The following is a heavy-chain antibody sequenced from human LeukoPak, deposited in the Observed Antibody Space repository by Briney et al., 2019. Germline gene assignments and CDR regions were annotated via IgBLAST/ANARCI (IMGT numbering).Heavy chain of an antibody. Sequence: ASVKVSCKASGGTFSSYAISWVRQAPGQGLEWMGGIIPIFGTANYAQKFQGRVTITADESTSTAYMELSSLRSEDTAVYYCARVTYYYDSSGYSGYWYFDLWGRGTLVTVSS. D-gene: IGHD3-22*01. CDR2: IIPIFGTA. V-gene: IGHV1-69*13. CDR1: GGTFSSYA. CDR3: ARVTYYYDSSGYSGYWYFDL. J-gene: IGHJ2*01.